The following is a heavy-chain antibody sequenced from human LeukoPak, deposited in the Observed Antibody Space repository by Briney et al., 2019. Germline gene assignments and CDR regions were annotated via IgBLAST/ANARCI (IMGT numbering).Heavy chain of an antibody. CDR1: GFTFSSYG. J-gene: IGHJ4*02. CDR2: IRYDGSNK. Sequence: GGSLRLSCAASGFTFSSYGMHWVRQAPGKGLEWVAFIRYDGSNKYYADSVKGRFTISRDNSKNTLYLQMNSLRAEDAAVYYCAKGTYLLLDYWGQGTLVTVSS. CDR3: AKGTYLLLDY. V-gene: IGHV3-30*02.